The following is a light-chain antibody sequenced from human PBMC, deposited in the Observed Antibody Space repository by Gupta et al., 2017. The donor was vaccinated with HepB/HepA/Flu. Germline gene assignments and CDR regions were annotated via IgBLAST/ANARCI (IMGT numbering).Light chain of an antibody. J-gene: IGKJ4*01. V-gene: IGKV4-1*01. Sequence: DIVMTQSPDSLAVSLGGRATINCKSSRSVLYPSNNKNHLAWYQQKAGQPPKLLIYWASTRESGVPDRFSGSGSGTDFTLTISSLQAEDVAVYFCQQVDSIPVTSGGGTKVDIK. CDR1: RSVLYPSNNKNH. CDR3: QQVDSIPVT. CDR2: WAS.